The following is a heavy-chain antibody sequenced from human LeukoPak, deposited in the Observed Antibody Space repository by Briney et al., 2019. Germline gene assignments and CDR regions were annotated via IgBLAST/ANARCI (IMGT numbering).Heavy chain of an antibody. CDR2: IDPSDSYT. J-gene: IGHJ6*04. V-gene: IGHV5-10-1*01. Sequence: GESLKISCKGSGDSFTSYWISWVRQMPGKGLEWMGRIDPSDSYTNYSPSFQGHVTISADKSISTAYLQWSSLKASDTAMYYCARQGYNWNDGEVYYYYGMDVWGKGTTVTVSS. D-gene: IGHD1-1*01. CDR1: GDSFTSYW. CDR3: ARQGYNWNDGEVYYYYGMDV.